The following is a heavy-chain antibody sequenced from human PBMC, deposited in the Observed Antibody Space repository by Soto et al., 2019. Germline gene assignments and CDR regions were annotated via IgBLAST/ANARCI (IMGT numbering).Heavy chain of an antibody. CDR3: ARGYSSSWGIDY. CDR2: ISYDGSNK. J-gene: IGHJ4*02. V-gene: IGHV3-30-3*01. CDR1: GFIFSSYA. D-gene: IGHD6-13*01. Sequence: QVQLVESGGGVVQPGRSLRLSCAASGFIFSSYAMHWVRQAPGKGLEWVAVISYDGSNKYYADSVKGRFTISRDNSKNTLYLQMNSLRAEDTAVYYCARGYSSSWGIDYWGQGTLVTVSS.